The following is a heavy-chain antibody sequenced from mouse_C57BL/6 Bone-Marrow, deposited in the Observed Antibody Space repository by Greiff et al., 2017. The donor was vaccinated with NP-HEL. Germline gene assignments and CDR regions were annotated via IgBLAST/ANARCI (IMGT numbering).Heavy chain of an antibody. Sequence: VQLLQPGAELVKPGASVKLSCKASGYTFTSYWMHWVKQRPGQGLEWIGRIHPSDSDTNYNHKFKGKATLTVDKSSSTAYLQLSSLTSEDSAVYYCAIPASKVTTGYYCALEDWGKGTSVSVSS. CDR2: IHPSDSDT. J-gene: IGHJ4*01. V-gene: IGHV1-74*01. CDR3: AIPASKVTTGYYCALED. CDR1: GYTFTSYW. D-gene: IGHD2-2*01.